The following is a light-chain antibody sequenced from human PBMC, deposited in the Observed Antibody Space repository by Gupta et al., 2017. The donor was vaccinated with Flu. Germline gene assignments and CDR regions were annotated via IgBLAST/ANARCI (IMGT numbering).Light chain of an antibody. Sequence: GARVTITCRASQGITNYLSWFQQQPGTAPKSLNHAASSLHSRVPSRFSGSGSRTDFTLTISRLQPEDFATYCYQQYKSYPPTFGPGTKLEIK. CDR1: QGITNY. CDR2: AAS. CDR3: QQYKSYPPT. J-gene: IGKJ2*01. V-gene: IGKV1-16*01.